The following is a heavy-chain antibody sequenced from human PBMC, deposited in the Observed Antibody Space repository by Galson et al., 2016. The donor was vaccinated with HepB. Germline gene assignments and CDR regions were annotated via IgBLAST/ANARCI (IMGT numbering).Heavy chain of an antibody. Sequence: LSLTCTVSGGSINNYYWHWIRQSPGKGLEWIGYIFYSGGTNYNPSLNSRVTLSVDTSKRWFSLRLSSVTAADTAVYYCARTTYGSGSPVDYWGQGTLVTVSS. J-gene: IGHJ4*02. CDR3: ARTTYGSGSPVDY. CDR1: GGSINNYY. CDR2: IFYSGGT. D-gene: IGHD3-10*01. V-gene: IGHV4-59*01.